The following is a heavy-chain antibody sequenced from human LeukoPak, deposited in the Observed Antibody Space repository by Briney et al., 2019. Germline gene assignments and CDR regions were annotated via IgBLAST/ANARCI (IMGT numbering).Heavy chain of an antibody. CDR3: ARDPNGDYIGAFDF. Sequence: PSETLSLTCGVSGGAITNYYWNWVRQAPGKGLEWVSAIVGSGAGTQYADSVKGRFTISRDNSKNTLYLQMNSLRAEDTAVYYCARDPNGDYIGAFDFRGQGTMVTVSS. D-gene: IGHD4-17*01. V-gene: IGHV3-23*01. J-gene: IGHJ3*01. CDR2: IVGSGAGT. CDR1: GGAITNYY.